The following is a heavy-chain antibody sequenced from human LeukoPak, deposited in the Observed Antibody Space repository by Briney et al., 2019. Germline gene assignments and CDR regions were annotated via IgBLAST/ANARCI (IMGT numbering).Heavy chain of an antibody. Sequence: PGGSLRLSCAASGFTFTNAWMSWVRQAPGKGLEWVSAISGSGGSTYYADSVKGRFTISRDNSKNTLYLQMNSLRAEDTAVYYCAKDNREIYYYFDYWGQGTLVTVSS. CDR1: GFTFTNAW. V-gene: IGHV3-23*01. D-gene: IGHD2-2*02. J-gene: IGHJ4*02. CDR3: AKDNREIYYYFDY. CDR2: ISGSGGST.